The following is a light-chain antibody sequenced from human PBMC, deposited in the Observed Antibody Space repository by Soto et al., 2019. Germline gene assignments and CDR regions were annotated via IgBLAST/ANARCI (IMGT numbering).Light chain of an antibody. CDR3: QQRRNRLST. J-gene: IGKJ2*01. CDR2: GAS. V-gene: IGKV3-11*01. Sequence: DIVLTQSPASLSLSPGERATLSCRASRSVASYLAWYQQKPGQAPRLLIYGASNRATGIPARFSGSGSGTDFTLTISSLEPEDFAVYYCQQRRNRLSTFGQGTKLEI. CDR1: RSVASY.